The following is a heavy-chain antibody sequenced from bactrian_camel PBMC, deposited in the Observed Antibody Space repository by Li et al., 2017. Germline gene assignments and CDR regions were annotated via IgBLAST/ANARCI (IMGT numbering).Heavy chain of an antibody. D-gene: IGHD6*01. CDR2: IEENGDT. J-gene: IGHJ7*01. Sequence: HVQLVESGWRSVEAGGSLTLSCQASGNTTTTHCLAWFRHPPGQTREAIARIEENGDTNYENSVKGRFTISQDSAKNTAILQMTDLKPEDSAMYYCAANSGRYGGTCESHIGMDYWGKGTQVTVS. CDR1: GNTTTTHC. V-gene: IGHV3S53*01.